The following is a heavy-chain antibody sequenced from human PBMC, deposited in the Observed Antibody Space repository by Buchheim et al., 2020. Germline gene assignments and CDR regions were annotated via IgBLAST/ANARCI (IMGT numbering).Heavy chain of an antibody. D-gene: IGHD3-3*01. J-gene: IGHJ4*02. CDR2: VNHSGST. CDR3: ARRDSWSGYYNY. V-gene: IGHV4-34*02. Sequence: QVQLQQWGAGLLKPSETLSLTCAVYGGSLTGYYWAWIRQPPGKGLEWIGEVNHSGSTSYKPSLKSRVTISVDTSKNQFYLELNSVTAADTAVYYCARRDSWSGYYNYWGQGTL. CDR1: GGSLTGYY.